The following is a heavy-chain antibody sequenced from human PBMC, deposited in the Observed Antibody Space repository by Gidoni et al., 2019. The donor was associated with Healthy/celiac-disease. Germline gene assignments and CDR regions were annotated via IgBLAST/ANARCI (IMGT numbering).Heavy chain of an antibody. J-gene: IGHJ1*01. CDR2: IYHSGST. CDR3: ARSSISGSYYRKGPTEYFQH. CDR1: GYSISSGSY. D-gene: IGHD1-26*01. V-gene: IGHV4-38-2*02. Sequence: QVQLQESGPGLVKPSETLSLTCTVSGYSISSGSYWGWIRQPPGKGLEWIGSIYHSGSTYYNPSLKSRVTISVDTSKNQFSLKLSSVTAADTAVYYCARSSISGSYYRKGPTEYFQHWGQGTLVTVSS.